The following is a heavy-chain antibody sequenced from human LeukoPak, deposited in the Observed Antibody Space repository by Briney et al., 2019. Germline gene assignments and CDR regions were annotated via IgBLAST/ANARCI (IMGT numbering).Heavy chain of an antibody. CDR2: INHSGST. Sequence: PSETLSLTCAVYGGSFSGYYWSWIRQPPGKGLEWIGEINHSGSTNYNPSLKSRVTISVDTSKNQFSLKLSSVTAADTAVYYCASDIVVVPAAMGSYYYYGMDVWGQGTMVTVSS. CDR3: ASDIVVVPAAMGSYYYYGMDV. J-gene: IGHJ6*02. V-gene: IGHV4-34*01. CDR1: GGSFSGYY. D-gene: IGHD2-2*01.